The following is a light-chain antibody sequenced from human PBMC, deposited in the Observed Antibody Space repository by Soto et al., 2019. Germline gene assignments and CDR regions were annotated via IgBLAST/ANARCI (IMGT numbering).Light chain of an antibody. V-gene: IGLV4-60*02. CDR1: SGHSSYI. CDR3: ETWDSNTRV. CDR2: LEGSGSY. Sequence: QLVLTQSPSASASLGASVKLTCTLSSGHSSYIIAWHQQQPGKAPRYLMKLEGSGSYNKGSGVPDRFSGSSSGADRYLTISTLQFEDEADYYCETWDSNTRVFGGGTKVTVL. J-gene: IGLJ3*02.